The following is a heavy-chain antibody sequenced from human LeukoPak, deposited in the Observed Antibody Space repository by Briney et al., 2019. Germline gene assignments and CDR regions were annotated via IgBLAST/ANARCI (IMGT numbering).Heavy chain of an antibody. V-gene: IGHV3-23*01. Sequence: RGSLRLSCVASGFTLSSYAMGWVRPAPGRGREWVSAISGSGGSTYYADSVRGRLTHPRDNSKNTLYLQMNSLRAEDTTVYYCAKSGRPNYYDSSGYRAYFDYWGQGTLVTVSS. CDR1: GFTLSSYA. CDR3: AKSGRPNYYDSSGYRAYFDY. CDR2: ISGSGGST. J-gene: IGHJ4*02. D-gene: IGHD3-22*01.